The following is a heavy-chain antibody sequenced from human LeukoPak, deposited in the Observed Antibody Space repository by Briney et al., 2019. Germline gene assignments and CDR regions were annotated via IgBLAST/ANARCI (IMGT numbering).Heavy chain of an antibody. CDR2: MNPNSGNT. D-gene: IGHD1-26*01. Sequence: APVKVSFKASGYTFTSYDINWVRQAPGQGLEWMGWMNPNSGNTGYAQKFQGRVTMTRNTSISTAYMELSSLRSEDTAVYYCARDRIVGPTDAFDIWGQGTMVTVSS. V-gene: IGHV1-8*01. CDR3: ARDRIVGPTDAFDI. CDR1: GYTFTSYD. J-gene: IGHJ3*02.